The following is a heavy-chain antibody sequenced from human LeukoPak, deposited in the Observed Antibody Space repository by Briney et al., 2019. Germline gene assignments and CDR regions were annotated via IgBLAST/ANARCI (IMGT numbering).Heavy chain of an antibody. J-gene: IGHJ4*02. CDR2: ISATGGSM. CDR3: AKSPSGYDYGLIDY. CDR1: GFIFDTYA. Sequence: GGSLRLSCVASGFIFDTYAMSWVRQAPGKGLEWVSAISATGGSMDYADSVKGRFIISRDNSKNTLSLYMNSLRAEGTAVYYCAKSPSGYDYGLIDYWGLGTLVTVSS. D-gene: IGHD5-12*01. V-gene: IGHV3-23*01.